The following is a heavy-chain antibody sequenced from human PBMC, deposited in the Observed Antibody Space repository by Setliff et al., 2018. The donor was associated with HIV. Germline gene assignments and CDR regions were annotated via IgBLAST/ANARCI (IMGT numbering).Heavy chain of an antibody. CDR3: ARRAAVAGRGWFDP. CDR1: GYTFSDYY. Sequence: ASVKVSCKASGYTFSDYYIHWVRQAPGQGFEWMGRINPNTGGTKFAQKFQGSVTMTRDTSTRTAYMELRSLRSDDTAVYYCARRAAVAGRGWFDPWGQGTLVTVSS. CDR2: INPNTGGT. V-gene: IGHV1-2*06. J-gene: IGHJ5*02. D-gene: IGHD6-19*01.